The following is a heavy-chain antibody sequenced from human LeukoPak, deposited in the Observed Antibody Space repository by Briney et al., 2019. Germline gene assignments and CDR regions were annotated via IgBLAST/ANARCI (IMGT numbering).Heavy chain of an antibody. J-gene: IGHJ4*02. CDR1: GFTFSSYA. D-gene: IGHD2/OR15-2a*01. V-gene: IGHV3-64D*06. Sequence: GGSLRLSCSASGFTFSSYAMHWVRQAAGEGLEYVSAINSDGDSTYYADSVKGRFTISRDNSKNTLYLQMSSLRPEGSVVYYCVKTPYSSTWYVGDSWGQGTLVTVSS. CDR3: VKTPYSSTWYVGDS. CDR2: INSDGDST.